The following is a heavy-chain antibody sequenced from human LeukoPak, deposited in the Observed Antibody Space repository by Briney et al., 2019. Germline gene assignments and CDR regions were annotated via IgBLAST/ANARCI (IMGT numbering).Heavy chain of an antibody. CDR3: ARHSGYLFYNWFDP. V-gene: IGHV4-4*07. D-gene: IGHD5-12*01. CDR2: IYTSGST. CDR1: GGSINSYY. J-gene: IGHJ5*02. Sequence: PSETLSLTCTVSGGSINSYYWNWIRQPAGKGLEWIGRIYTSGSTNYSPSLKSRVTMSVDTSKNQFSLKLSSVTAADTAVYYCARHSGYLFYNWFDPWGQGTPVTVSS.